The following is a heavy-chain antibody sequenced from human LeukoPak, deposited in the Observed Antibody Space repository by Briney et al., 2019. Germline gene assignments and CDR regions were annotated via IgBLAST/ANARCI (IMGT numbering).Heavy chain of an antibody. CDR3: ATSPRDGYNRLDN. V-gene: IGHV3-30-3*01. Sequence: GGSLRLSCAASGFTVSSNYMSWVRRAPGKGLEWVAVISYDGSSKYDADSVKGRFTISRDNSKNTLYMQMNNLRAEDTAVYYCATSPRDGYNRLDNWGQGTLVTVSS. CDR1: GFTVSSNY. D-gene: IGHD5-24*01. J-gene: IGHJ4*02. CDR2: ISYDGSSK.